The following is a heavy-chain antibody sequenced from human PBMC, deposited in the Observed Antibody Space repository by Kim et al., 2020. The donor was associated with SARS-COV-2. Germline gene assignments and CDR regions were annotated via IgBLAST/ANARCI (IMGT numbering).Heavy chain of an antibody. CDR3: ARVGSHDYGDYGPLDY. CDR1: GFTFSSYW. CDR2: IKQDGSEK. J-gene: IGHJ4*02. V-gene: IGHV3-7*03. D-gene: IGHD4-17*01. Sequence: GGSLRRSCAASGFTFSSYWMSWVRQAPGKGLEWVANIKQDGSEKYYVDSVKGRFTISRDNAKNSLYLQMNSLRAEDTAVYYCARVGSHDYGDYGPLDYWGQGTLVTVSS.